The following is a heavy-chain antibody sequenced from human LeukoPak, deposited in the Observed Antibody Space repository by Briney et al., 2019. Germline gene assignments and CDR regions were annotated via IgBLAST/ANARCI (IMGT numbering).Heavy chain of an antibody. D-gene: IGHD5-12*01. J-gene: IGHJ5*02. V-gene: IGHV1-2*02. CDR1: GYTFTGYY. CDR3: ARDEGIYPTSWFDP. CDR2: INPNSSGT. Sequence: GASVKVSCKASGYTFTGYYMHWARQAPGQGLEWMGWINPNSSGTNYAQKFQGRVTMTRDTSISTAYMELSRLRSDDTAVYYCARDEGIYPTSWFDPWGQGTLVTVSS.